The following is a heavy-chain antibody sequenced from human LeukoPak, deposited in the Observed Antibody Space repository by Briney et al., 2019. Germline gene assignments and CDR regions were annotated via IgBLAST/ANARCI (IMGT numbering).Heavy chain of an antibody. CDR1: GFTFSSYG. CDR2: ISYDGSNK. V-gene: IGHV3-30*18. D-gene: IGHD3-22*01. CDR3: AKASSGYWGAFDI. Sequence: GGSLRLSCAASGFTFSSYGMHWVRQAPGKGLEWVAVISYDGSNKYYADSVKGRFTISRDNSKNTLYLQMNSLRAGDTAVYYCAKASSGYWGAFDIWGQGTMVTVSS. J-gene: IGHJ3*02.